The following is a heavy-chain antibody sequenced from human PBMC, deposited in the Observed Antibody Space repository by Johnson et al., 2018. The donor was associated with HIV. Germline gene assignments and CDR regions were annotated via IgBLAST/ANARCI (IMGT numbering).Heavy chain of an antibody. CDR2: ISYDGSNK. V-gene: IGHV3-30*14. CDR1: GFTFSTYV. CDR3: ARGITMIVVDAFDI. Sequence: QVQLVESGGGVVQPGRSLRFSCAASGFTFSTYVMHWVRQAPGKGLEWVAVISYDGSNKHYADSVKGRFTISRDNSKNTLYLQMGSLRAEDMAVYYCARGITMIVVDAFDIWGQGTMVTVSS. J-gene: IGHJ3*02. D-gene: IGHD3-22*01.